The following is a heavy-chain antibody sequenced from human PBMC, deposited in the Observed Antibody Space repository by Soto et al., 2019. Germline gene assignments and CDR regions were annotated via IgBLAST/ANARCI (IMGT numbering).Heavy chain of an antibody. Sequence: QVQLVESGGGLVRPGGSLRLSCAASGFTFSDYYMTWIRQAPGKGLEWVSYITGSSDYTNYADSVKGRVTISRDNVKNSLYLQMNSLRAEDTALYYCAREYYYGMDVWGQGTTVTVSS. J-gene: IGHJ6*02. V-gene: IGHV3-11*05. CDR3: AREYYYGMDV. CDR1: GFTFSDYY. CDR2: ITGSSDYT.